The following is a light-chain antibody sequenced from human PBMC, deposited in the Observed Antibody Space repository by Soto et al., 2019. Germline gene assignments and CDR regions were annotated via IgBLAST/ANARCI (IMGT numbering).Light chain of an antibody. CDR2: EVS. Sequence: QSALTQPPSASGSPGQSVTISCTGTSSDVGGYNYVSWYQQHPGKAPKLMIYEVSKWPSGVPDRFSGSKSGNTASLTVSGLQAEDEADYYCSSYGGSNSLYVFGTGTKLTVL. V-gene: IGLV2-8*01. CDR1: SSDVGGYNY. J-gene: IGLJ1*01. CDR3: SSYGGSNSLYV.